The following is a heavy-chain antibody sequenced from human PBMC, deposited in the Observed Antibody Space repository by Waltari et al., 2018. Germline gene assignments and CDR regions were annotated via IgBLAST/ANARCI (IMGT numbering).Heavy chain of an antibody. J-gene: IGHJ4*02. Sequence: EVNLVESGGGLVQPGGSLRLSCAASGFLVEATYMTWVRQAPGKGLEWVSVIYSGITTYYADSAKDRFIISRDNSKNTLFLQMNSLRAEDTAVYYWARGHCTGGSCHSGDNFDLWGQGTLVTVSS. CDR1: GFLVEATY. V-gene: IGHV3-53*03. D-gene: IGHD2-15*01. CDR3: ARGHCTGGSCHSGDNFDL. CDR2: IYSGITT.